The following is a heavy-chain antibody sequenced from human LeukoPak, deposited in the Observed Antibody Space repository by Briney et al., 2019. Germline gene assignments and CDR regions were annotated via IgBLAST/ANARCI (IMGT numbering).Heavy chain of an antibody. V-gene: IGHV3-7*01. CDR1: GFTFSSYW. D-gene: IGHD3-10*01. CDR2: IKQDGSEK. Sequence: GGPLRLSCAASGFTFSSYWMSWVRQAPGKGLEWVANIKQDGSEKYYVDSVKGRFTISRDNAKNSLYLQMNSLRAEDTAVYYCARARVTMVRGVIITTRFDYWGQGTLVTVSS. J-gene: IGHJ4*02. CDR3: ARARVTMVRGVIITTRFDY.